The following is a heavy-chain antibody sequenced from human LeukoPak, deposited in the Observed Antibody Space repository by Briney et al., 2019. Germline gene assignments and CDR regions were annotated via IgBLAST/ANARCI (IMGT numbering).Heavy chain of an antibody. J-gene: IGHJ4*02. D-gene: IGHD1-26*01. CDR3: ASGVPTRGTLDY. CDR2: VRRDGTHV. Sequence: PGGSLRLSCAASGFAFSSYGMYWVLQTADKGLEWVAYVRRDGTHVNYADSVKGRFTISRDNSKNTLSLQMNNLRVEDTAGYYCASGVPTRGTLDYWGQGTLVTVSS. V-gene: IGHV3-30*02. CDR1: GFAFSSYG.